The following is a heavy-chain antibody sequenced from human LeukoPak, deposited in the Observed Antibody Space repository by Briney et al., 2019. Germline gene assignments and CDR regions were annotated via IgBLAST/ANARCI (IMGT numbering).Heavy chain of an antibody. V-gene: IGHV3-74*01. CDR3: VSFYETY. CDR1: GNYW. CDR2: INSDGSWT. D-gene: IGHD2-2*01. J-gene: IGHJ4*02. Sequence: GGSLRLSCAASGNYWVHWVRQAPGKGLVWVSHINSDGSWTSYADSVKGRFTISKDNAKNTVYLQMNSLRAEDAAVYYCVSFYETYWGRGTLVTVSS.